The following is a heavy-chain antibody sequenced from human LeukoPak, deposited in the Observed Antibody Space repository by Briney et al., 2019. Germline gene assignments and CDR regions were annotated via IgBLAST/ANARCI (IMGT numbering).Heavy chain of an antibody. CDR2: ISSSGSTI. V-gene: IGHV3-11*01. Sequence: GGSLRLSCAASGFTFSDYYMSWIRQAPGKGLEWVSYISSSGSTIYYADSMKGRFTISRDNAKNSLYLQMNSLRAEDTAVYYCAREDYKNYYYYGMDVWGQGTTVTVSS. CDR3: AREDYKNYYYYGMDV. CDR1: GFTFSDYY. J-gene: IGHJ6*02. D-gene: IGHD4-11*01.